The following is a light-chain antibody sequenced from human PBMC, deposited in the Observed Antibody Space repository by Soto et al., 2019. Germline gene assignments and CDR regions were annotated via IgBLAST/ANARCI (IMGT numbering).Light chain of an antibody. V-gene: IGLV2-14*03. J-gene: IGLJ1*01. CDR3: CSSTNVNTRACV. CDR2: DFT. Sequence: QSALTQPASVSGSPGQSITISCTGTSGDIGSYNRVSWYQQHPGTAHNLIIYDFTHRPSGVSNFFSGAKSGNTASLTIFGGHPDDDADYYCCSSTNVNTRACVFGTGTKLTVL. CDR1: SGDIGSYNR.